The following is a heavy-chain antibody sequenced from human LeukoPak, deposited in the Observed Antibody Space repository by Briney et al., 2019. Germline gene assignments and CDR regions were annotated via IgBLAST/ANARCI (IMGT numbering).Heavy chain of an antibody. J-gene: IGHJ6*02. CDR2: IYYSGST. CDR3: ASLHYYYGMDV. CDR1: GGSISSYY. V-gene: IGHV4-59*12. Sequence: TSETLSLTCTVSGGSISSYYWSWIRQPPGKGLEWIGYIYYSGSTNYNPSLKSRVTISVDTSKNQFSLKLSSVTAADTAVYYCASLHYYYGMDVWGQGTTVTVSS.